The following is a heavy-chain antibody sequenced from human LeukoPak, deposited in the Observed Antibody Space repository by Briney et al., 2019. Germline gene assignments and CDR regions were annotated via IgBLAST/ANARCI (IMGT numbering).Heavy chain of an antibody. V-gene: IGHV3-66*01. D-gene: IGHD3-22*01. CDR1: GVTASSIY. J-gene: IGHJ4*02. CDR3: ATTYYYDSSGYLDY. CDR2: MYIGGST. Sequence: RGSPRLSCAASGVTASSIYMSWVCHAPGEGLESGSDMYIGGSTYYADSVKGRFTISRDNSKNTLYLQMNSLRAEDTAVYYCATTYYYDSSGYLDYWGQGTLVTVSS.